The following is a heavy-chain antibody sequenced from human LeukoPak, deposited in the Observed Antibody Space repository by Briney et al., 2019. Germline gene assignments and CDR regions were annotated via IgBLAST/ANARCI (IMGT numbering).Heavy chain of an antibody. CDR2: ISSSSSYI. J-gene: IGHJ4*02. V-gene: IGHV3-21*01. D-gene: IGHD6-13*01. CDR1: GFTFSSYS. CDR3: ARVHTNGYSSFHY. Sequence: KTGGSLRLSCAASGFTFSSYSMNWVRQAPGKGLEWVSSISSSSSYIYYADSVKGRFTISRDNAKNSLYLQMNSLRAEDTAVYYCARVHTNGYSSFHYWGQGTLVTVSS.